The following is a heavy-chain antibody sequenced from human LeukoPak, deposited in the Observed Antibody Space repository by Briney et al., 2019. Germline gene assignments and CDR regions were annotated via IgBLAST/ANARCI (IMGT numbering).Heavy chain of an antibody. Sequence: GGPLNISCKGSGYRFTSYWIGWARQMPGKGLEWMGIIYPGDSDTRYSPSFQGQVTISADKSISTAYLQWSSLKASDTAMYYCARGPDYDSFDYWGQGTLVTVSS. CDR3: ARGPDYDSFDY. CDR2: IYPGDSDT. J-gene: IGHJ4*02. V-gene: IGHV5-51*01. CDR1: GYRFTSYW. D-gene: IGHD3-9*01.